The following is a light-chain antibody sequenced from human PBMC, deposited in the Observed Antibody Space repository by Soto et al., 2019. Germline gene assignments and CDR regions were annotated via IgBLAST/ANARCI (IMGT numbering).Light chain of an antibody. Sequence: QSVLTQPASVSGSPGQSITISCTGTSSDVGSHNLVSWYQQFPGKAPKLIIFEASKRPSGVSNRFSGSKSGSTAPLTISGLQAEDEGYYYCSSYAGSNIYVFGTGTKVTVL. CDR1: SSDVGSHNL. V-gene: IGLV2-23*01. J-gene: IGLJ1*01. CDR3: SSYAGSNIYV. CDR2: EAS.